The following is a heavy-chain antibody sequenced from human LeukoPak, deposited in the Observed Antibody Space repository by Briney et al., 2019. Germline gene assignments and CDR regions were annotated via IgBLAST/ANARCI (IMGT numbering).Heavy chain of an antibody. CDR3: ARVVYDSSTYPRSYFDF. CDR1: GGSISSSSYY. D-gene: IGHD3-22*01. V-gene: IGHV4-39*07. J-gene: IGHJ4*02. Sequence: SETLSLTCTVSGGSISSSSYYWGWIRQPPGKGLEWIGSIYYRGITYYNPSLKSRVTISVDTSKNQFSLKLSSVTAADTAVYYCARVVYDSSTYPRSYFDFWGQGTLVTVSS. CDR2: IYYRGIT.